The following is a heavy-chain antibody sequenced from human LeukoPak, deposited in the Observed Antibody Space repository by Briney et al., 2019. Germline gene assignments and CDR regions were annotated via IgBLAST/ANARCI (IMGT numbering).Heavy chain of an antibody. D-gene: IGHD7-27*01. V-gene: IGHV4-39*07. CDR2: IYYSGST. CDR1: GGSISSSSYY. Sequence: SETLSLTCTVSGGSISSSSYYWGWIRQPPGKGLEWIGSIYYSGSTNYNPSLKSRVTISVDTSKNQFSLKLSSVTAADTAVYYCAREYRAGDLDYWGQGTLVTVSS. J-gene: IGHJ4*02. CDR3: AREYRAGDLDY.